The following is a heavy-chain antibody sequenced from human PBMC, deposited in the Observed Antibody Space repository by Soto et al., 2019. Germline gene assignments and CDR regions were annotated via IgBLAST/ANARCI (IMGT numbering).Heavy chain of an antibody. J-gene: IGHJ3*02. CDR1: GYTFTSYG. Sequence: SVKVSCKASGYTFTSYGISWVRQAPGQGLEWMGWISAYNGNTNYAQKLQGRVTMTTDTSTSTAYMELRSLRSDDTAVYYCARGTLRFLEWLFGGAFDIWGQGTMVTVSS. CDR3: ARGTLRFLEWLFGGAFDI. CDR2: ISAYNGNT. D-gene: IGHD3-3*01. V-gene: IGHV1-18*01.